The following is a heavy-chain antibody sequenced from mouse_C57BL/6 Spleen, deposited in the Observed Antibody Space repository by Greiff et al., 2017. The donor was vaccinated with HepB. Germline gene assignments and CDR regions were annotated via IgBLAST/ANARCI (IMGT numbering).Heavy chain of an antibody. Sequence: DVMLVESGGGLVKPGGSLKLSCAASGFTFSSYTMSWVRQTPEKRLEWVATISGGGGNTYYPDSVKGRFTISRDNAKNTLYLQMSSLRSEDTALYYCARQDYGSSYRFDYWGQGTTLTVSS. CDR2: ISGGGGNT. D-gene: IGHD1-1*01. CDR3: ARQDYGSSYRFDY. CDR1: GFTFSSYT. V-gene: IGHV5-9*01. J-gene: IGHJ2*01.